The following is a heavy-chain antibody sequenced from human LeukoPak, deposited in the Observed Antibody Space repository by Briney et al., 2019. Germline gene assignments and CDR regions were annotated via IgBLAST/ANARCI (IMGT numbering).Heavy chain of an antibody. CDR1: GYTFSNYD. CDR3: ARSDLGGDVYFDY. V-gene: IGHV1-8*01. J-gene: IGHJ4*02. D-gene: IGHD2-21*01. Sequence: ASVKVACKASGYTFSNYDINWVRQAAGQGPEWMGWMNPNSGDTDYVEEFRGRVTMTRNTATNTAYMELSSLRSDDTAVYYCARSDLGGDVYFDYWGQGALVTVSS. CDR2: MNPNSGDT.